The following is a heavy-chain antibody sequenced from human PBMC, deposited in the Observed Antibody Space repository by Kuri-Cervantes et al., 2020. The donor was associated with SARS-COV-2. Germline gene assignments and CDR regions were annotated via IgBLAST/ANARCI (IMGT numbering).Heavy chain of an antibody. CDR3: VRDGDHWNFDY. CDR1: GFTFSGHW. V-gene: IGHV3-74*01. D-gene: IGHD1-1*01. Sequence: GESLKISCAASGFTFSGHWIHWVRQAPGKGLVWVSRIHPDGGYTNNADSVKGRFTLSRDNAKNMLFLQMNSLRAEDTAVYYCVRDGDHWNFDYWGQGTLVTVSS. CDR2: IHPDGGYT. J-gene: IGHJ4*02.